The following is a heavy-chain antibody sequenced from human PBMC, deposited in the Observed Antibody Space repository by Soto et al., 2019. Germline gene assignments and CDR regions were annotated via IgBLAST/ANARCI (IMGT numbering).Heavy chain of an antibody. V-gene: IGHV4-34*01. CDR3: ARDPTTAALDY. J-gene: IGHJ4*02. CDR1: GGSFSGYY. D-gene: IGHD6-13*01. CDR2: INHSGST. Sequence: TSETLSLTCAVYGGSFSGYYWSWIRQPPGKGLEWIGEINHSGSTNYNPSLKSRVTISVDTSKNQFSLKLSSVTAADTAVYYCARDPTTAALDYWGQGTLVTVSS.